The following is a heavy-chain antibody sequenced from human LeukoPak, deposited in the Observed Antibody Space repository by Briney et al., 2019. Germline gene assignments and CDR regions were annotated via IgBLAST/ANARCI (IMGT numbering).Heavy chain of an antibody. CDR2: INPNSGGT. V-gene: IGHV1-2*02. CDR1: GYTFTGYY. CDR3: ARARWEPGIAGIMYYFDY. J-gene: IGHJ4*02. Sequence: GASVKVSCKASGYTFTGYYMHWVRQAPGQGLEWMGWINPNSGGTNYAQKFQGRVTMTRDTSISTAYMELSRLRSDDTAVYYCARARWEPGIAGIMYYFDYWGQGTLVTVSS. D-gene: IGHD6-13*01.